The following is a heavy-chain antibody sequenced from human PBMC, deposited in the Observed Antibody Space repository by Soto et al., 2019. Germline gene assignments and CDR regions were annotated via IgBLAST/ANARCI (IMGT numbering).Heavy chain of an antibody. J-gene: IGHJ4*02. D-gene: IGHD3-22*01. Sequence: QVRLEQSGPEVKKTGASVRVSCKASGYTFTSYGISWVRQAPGQGLEWMGWINIYSGDAKYAQRLQDRVTMTRDTSTNTVYMEMRSLRSDDTAVYYCARALYYYDNSGLAYWGQGTLVTVSS. CDR3: ARALYYYDNSGLAY. CDR1: GYTFTSYG. CDR2: INIYSGDA. V-gene: IGHV1-18*01.